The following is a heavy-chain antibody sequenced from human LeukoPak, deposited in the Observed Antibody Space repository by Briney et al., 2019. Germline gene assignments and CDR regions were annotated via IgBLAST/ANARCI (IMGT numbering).Heavy chain of an antibody. D-gene: IGHD2-2*02. CDR1: GGSISSSSYY. CDR3: ASWALHCSSTSCYNGY. V-gene: IGHV4-39*01. Sequence: PSETLSLTCTVSGGSISSSSYYWGWIRQPPGKGLEWIGSIYYSGSTYYNPSLKSRVTISVDTSKNQFSLKLSSVTAADTAVYYCASWALHCSSTSCYNGYWGQGTLVTVSS. J-gene: IGHJ4*02. CDR2: IYYSGST.